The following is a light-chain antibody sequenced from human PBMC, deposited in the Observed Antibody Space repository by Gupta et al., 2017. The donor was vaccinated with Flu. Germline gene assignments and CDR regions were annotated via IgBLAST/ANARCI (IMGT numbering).Light chain of an antibody. CDR2: DDR. CDR3: QVWDRSSDQYV. Sequence: SYVLIQPSSMSVAPGQTARIPCGGNDIGLKDVHCYQQKPGQSPVLFMYDDRDRPSVISERLSGSSSGNEATLTISRVEVGDEADYFCQVWDRSSDQYVFGPGTKVTVV. V-gene: IGLV3-21*02. CDR1: DIGLKD. J-gene: IGLJ1*01.